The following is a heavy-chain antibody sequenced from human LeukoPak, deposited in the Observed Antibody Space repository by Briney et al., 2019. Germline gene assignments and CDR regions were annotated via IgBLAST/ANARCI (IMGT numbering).Heavy chain of an antibody. CDR3: ARARVVPAVPDY. V-gene: IGHV3-23*01. CDR1: GFTVSSNY. Sequence: GGSLRLSCAASGFTVSSNYMSWVHQAPGKGLEWVSAISGSGGSTYYADSVKGRFTISRDNAKNSLYLQMNSLRAEDTAVYYCARARVVPAVPDYWGQGTLVTVSS. J-gene: IGHJ4*02. CDR2: ISGSGGST. D-gene: IGHD2-2*01.